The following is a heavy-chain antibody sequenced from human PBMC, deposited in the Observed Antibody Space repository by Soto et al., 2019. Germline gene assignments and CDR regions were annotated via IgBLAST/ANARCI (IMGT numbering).Heavy chain of an antibody. CDR1: GFTFSSYG. V-gene: IGHV3-30*18. Sequence: QVQLVESGGGVVQPGRTLRLSCAASGFTFSSYGMHWVRQAPGKRLEWVAVISYDGSNKYYADSVKGRFTISRDNSKNTLYLQLNTLRAEDTAVYYCAKDLFVSSGWSRSYYYYGRDVWRQGTTLTVSS. CDR2: ISYDGSNK. J-gene: IGHJ6*02. D-gene: IGHD6-19*01. CDR3: AKDLFVSSGWSRSYYYYGRDV.